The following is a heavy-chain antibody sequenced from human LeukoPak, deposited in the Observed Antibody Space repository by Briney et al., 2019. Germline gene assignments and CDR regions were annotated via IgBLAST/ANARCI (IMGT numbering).Heavy chain of an antibody. Sequence: ASVKVSCTVSGYTLTELSMHWVREAPGKGLEWMGGFDPEDGETIYAQKFQGRVTMTEDTSTDTAYMELSSLRSEDTAVYYCATQLPIYAFDIWAKGQWSPSLQ. J-gene: IGHJ3*02. CDR1: GYTLTELS. V-gene: IGHV1-24*01. CDR2: FDPEDGET. D-gene: IGHD1-26*01. CDR3: ATQLPIYAFDI.